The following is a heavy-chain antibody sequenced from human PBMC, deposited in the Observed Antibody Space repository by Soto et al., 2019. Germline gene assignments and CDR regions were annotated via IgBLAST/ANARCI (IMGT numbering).Heavy chain of an antibody. J-gene: IGHJ6*02. D-gene: IGHD2-21*02. CDR2: IRSGRDT. V-gene: IGHV3-21*01. CDR1: GCTFRNYE. Sequence: XGSLRLSCAVSGCTFRNYEIHWIRQAPGKGLEWVSSIRSGRDTFYADSVKGRFSISRDDATSSVYLQMNRLRGEDTAVYFCAREETAWPLAYGLDFWGQGTTVTVSS. CDR3: AREETAWPLAYGLDF.